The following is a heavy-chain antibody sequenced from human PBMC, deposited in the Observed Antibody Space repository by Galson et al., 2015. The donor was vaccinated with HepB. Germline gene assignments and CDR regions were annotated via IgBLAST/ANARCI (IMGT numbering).Heavy chain of an antibody. V-gene: IGHV3-74*01. CDR3: ASTTVVVSLVDY. CDR2: INSDGSST. J-gene: IGHJ4*02. D-gene: IGHD4-23*01. Sequence: LRLSCAASGFTFSSYWMHWVRQAPGKGLVWVSRINSDGSSTSYADSVKGRFTISRDNAKNTLYPQMNSLRAEDTAVYYCASTTVVVSLVDYWGQGTLVTVSS. CDR1: GFTFSSYW.